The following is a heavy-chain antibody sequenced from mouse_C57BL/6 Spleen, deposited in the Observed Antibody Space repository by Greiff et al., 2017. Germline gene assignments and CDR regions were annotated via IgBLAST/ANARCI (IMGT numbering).Heavy chain of an antibody. V-gene: IGHV1-15*01. CDR1: GYTFTDYE. D-gene: IGHD1-1*01. CDR3: TRRTYYGSSLPFAY. J-gene: IGHJ3*01. CDR2: IDPETGGT. Sequence: QVQLKQSGAELVRPGASVTLSCKASGYTFTDYEMHWVKQTPVLGLEWIGAIDPETGGTAYNQKFKGKAILTADKSSSTAYMELRSLTSEDSAVYYCTRRTYYGSSLPFAYWGQGTLVTVSA.